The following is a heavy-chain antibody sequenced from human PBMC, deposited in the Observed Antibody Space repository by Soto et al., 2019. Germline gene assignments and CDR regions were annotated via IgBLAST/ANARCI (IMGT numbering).Heavy chain of an antibody. CDR1: GFTFSNYA. CDR3: AKNPGVQAATPSTFEY. V-gene: IGHV3-23*01. CDR2: ISGSGGSK. Sequence: EVQLLESGGGLVQPGGSLRLSCAASGFTFSNYAMSWVRQAPGKGLELVSAISGSGGSKYYADSVKGRFTISRDNSKNTLYLQMNRLRAADTAVYYSAKNPGVQAATPSTFEYLGQATLVTVSS. J-gene: IGHJ4*02. D-gene: IGHD2-15*01.